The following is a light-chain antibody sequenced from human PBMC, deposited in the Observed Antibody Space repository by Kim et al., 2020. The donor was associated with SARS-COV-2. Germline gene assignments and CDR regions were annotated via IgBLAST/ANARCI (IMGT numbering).Light chain of an antibody. CDR1: SGSIASNF. CDR3: QSYDSSNVV. Sequence: NFMLTQPHSVSESPGKTVTISCTRSSGSIASNFVQWYQQRPGSAPTTVIYEDNQRPSGVPDRFSGSIDNSSNSASLTISGLKTEDEADYYCQSYDSSNVVFGGGTQLTVL. J-gene: IGLJ2*01. V-gene: IGLV6-57*04. CDR2: EDN.